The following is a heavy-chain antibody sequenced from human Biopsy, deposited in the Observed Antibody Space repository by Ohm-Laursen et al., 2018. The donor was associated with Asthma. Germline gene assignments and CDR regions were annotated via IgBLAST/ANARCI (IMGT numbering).Heavy chain of an antibody. D-gene: IGHD5-12*01. Sequence: SLRLSFAASGFMFRSFGMHWVRQAPGKGLEWVAVISYDGNHKFYEDSVRGRFTISRDNSKNTLYLQMNSLRTEDTAVYYCAKRRGYNGHDNDYWGQGTLVIVSS. CDR3: AKRRGYNGHDNDY. CDR1: GFMFRSFG. V-gene: IGHV3-30*18. CDR2: ISYDGNHK. J-gene: IGHJ4*02.